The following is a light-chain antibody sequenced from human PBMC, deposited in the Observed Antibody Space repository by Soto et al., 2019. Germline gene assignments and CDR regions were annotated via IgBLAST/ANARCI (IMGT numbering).Light chain of an antibody. J-gene: IGLJ1*01. Sequence: QSVLTQPASVSGSLGQSITISCTGTSSDVGYDDYVSWYQQHPDKAPKLMIYEVTNRPSGVSNRFSGSKSGNTASLTISWLQAEDEADYYCSSYTGTSTYVFGTGTKLTVL. CDR3: SSYTGTSTYV. CDR1: SSDVGYDDY. V-gene: IGLV2-14*01. CDR2: EVT.